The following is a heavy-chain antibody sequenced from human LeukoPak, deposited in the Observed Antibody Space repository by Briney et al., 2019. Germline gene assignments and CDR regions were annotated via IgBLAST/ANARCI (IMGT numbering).Heavy chain of an antibody. Sequence: GGSLRLSCAASGFTFSSYAMSWVRQAPGKGLEWVSAISGSGDSTYSTDSVKGRFTISRDNSKNTLYLQMNSLRAEDTAVYYCAKEGYRYGYAIDYWGQGTLVTVSS. V-gene: IGHV3-23*01. J-gene: IGHJ4*02. CDR3: AKEGYRYGYAIDY. CDR1: GFTFSSYA. D-gene: IGHD5-18*01. CDR2: ISGSGDST.